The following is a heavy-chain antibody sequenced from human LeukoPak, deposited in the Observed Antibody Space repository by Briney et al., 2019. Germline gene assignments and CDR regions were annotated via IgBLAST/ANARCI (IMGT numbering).Heavy chain of an antibody. CDR2: ISGSGGST. J-gene: IGHJ4*02. D-gene: IGHD2-15*01. CDR1: GFTFSSYA. V-gene: IGHV3-23*01. CDR3: AKRRARYCSGGSCPYYFDY. Sequence: PGGSLRLSCAASGFTFSSYAMSWVRQAPGKGLEWVSAISGSGGSTYYADSVKGRFTISRDNSKNTLYLQMNSLRAEDTAVYYCAKRRARYCSGGSCPYYFDYWGQGTLVTVSS.